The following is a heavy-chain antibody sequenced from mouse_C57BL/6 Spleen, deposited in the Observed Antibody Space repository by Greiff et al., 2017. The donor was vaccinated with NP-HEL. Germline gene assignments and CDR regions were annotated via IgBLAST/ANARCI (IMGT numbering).Heavy chain of an antibody. CDR1: GFTFTSYW. V-gene: IGHV1-64*01. D-gene: IGHD2-3*01. CDR2: IHPNSGST. J-gene: IGHJ2*01. Sequence: VQLKQPGAELVKPGASVKLSCKASGFTFTSYWMHWVQQRPGQGLEWIGMIHPNSGSTNYNEKFKSKSTLTVDKSSSTAYLQLSSLTSEDSAVYCCARRGGIDGPDYWGQGTTLTVSS. CDR3: ARRGGIDGPDY.